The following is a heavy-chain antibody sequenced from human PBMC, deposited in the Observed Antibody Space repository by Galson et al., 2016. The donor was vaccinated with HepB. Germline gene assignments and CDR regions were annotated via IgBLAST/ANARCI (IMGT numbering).Heavy chain of an antibody. CDR1: GFTVSRRD. V-gene: IGHV3-66*01. Sequence: SLRLSCAASGFTVSRRDMSWVRQVPGKGLEWVSVIYSGGKTYYTDAVQGRFTISRDNSRNTLYLQMNNLRAEDIAVYFCARGGRSVRGGYLSWGADEEDYSYYGLDVGGHGTTVTVSS. CDR3: ARGGRSVRGGYLSWGADEEDYSYYGLDV. D-gene: IGHD3-22*01. J-gene: IGHJ6*02. CDR2: IYSGGKT.